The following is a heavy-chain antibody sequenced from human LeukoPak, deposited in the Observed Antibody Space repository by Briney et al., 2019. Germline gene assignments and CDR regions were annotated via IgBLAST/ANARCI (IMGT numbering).Heavy chain of an antibody. D-gene: IGHD3-10*01. CDR3: VRQAYYSESGSWTGFDY. V-gene: IGHV4-4*09. Sequence: SETPSLTCTVSGGSISGYYWSWIRQPPGKGLEWIGYIYTIENTNYNPSLQSRVTMSVNTSKNQFSLKLTSVTAADTAVYYCVRQAYYSESGSWTGFDYWGQGTLVPVSS. CDR1: GGSISGYY. J-gene: IGHJ4*02. CDR2: IYTIENT.